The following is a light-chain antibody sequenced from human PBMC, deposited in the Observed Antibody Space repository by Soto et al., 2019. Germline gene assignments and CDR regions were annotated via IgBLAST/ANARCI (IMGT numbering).Light chain of an antibody. CDR3: QQRSNWV. CDR1: QSVSSY. J-gene: IGKJ3*01. Sequence: PGDRATLSCRASQSVSSYLAWYQQKPGQAPRLLIYDASNRATGIPARFSGSGSGTDFTLTISSLEPEDFAVYYCQQRSNWVFGPGTKVDIK. CDR2: DAS. V-gene: IGKV3-11*01.